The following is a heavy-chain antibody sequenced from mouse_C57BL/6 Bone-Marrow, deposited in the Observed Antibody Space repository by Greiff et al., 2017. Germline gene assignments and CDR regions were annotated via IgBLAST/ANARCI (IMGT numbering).Heavy chain of an antibody. CDR3: TRDHGRTVVTLDYFDY. CDR2: ISSGGDYI. V-gene: IGHV5-9-1*02. J-gene: IGHJ2*01. D-gene: IGHD1-1*01. CDR1: GFTFSSYA. Sequence: EVQLVESGEGLVKPGGSLKLSCAASGFTFSSYAMSWVRQTPEKRLEWVAYISSGGDYIYYADTVKGRFTISRDDARNTLYLQMSSLKSEDTAMYYCTRDHGRTVVTLDYFDYWGQGTTLTVSS.